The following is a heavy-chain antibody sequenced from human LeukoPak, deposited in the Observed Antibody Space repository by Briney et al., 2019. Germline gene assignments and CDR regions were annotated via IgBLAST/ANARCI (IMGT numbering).Heavy chain of an antibody. CDR2: ISYDGSNK. Sequence: GGSLRLSCAASGFTFSSYAMHWVRQAPGKGLEWVAVISYDGSNKYYADSVKGRFTISRDNAGNSLYLQMNSLRAEDTAVYYCARDYYDSSGYYYFDYWGQGTLVTVSS. V-gene: IGHV3-30*04. J-gene: IGHJ4*02. CDR1: GFTFSSYA. D-gene: IGHD3-22*01. CDR3: ARDYYDSSGYYYFDY.